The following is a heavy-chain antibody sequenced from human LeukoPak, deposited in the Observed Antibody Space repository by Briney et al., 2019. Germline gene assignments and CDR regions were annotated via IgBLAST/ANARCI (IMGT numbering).Heavy chain of an antibody. D-gene: IGHD3-10*01. CDR3: ARYYYGSGSYSPPSYFDY. J-gene: IGHJ4*02. CDR1: GFIFHNFA. V-gene: IGHV3-23*01. CDR2: ISGSGETT. Sequence: GGSLRPSCAASGFIFHNFAVSWVRQAPGKGLEWVSSISGSGETTYYADSVKGRFAISRDNSKNTLYLLMNSLRAEDTAVYYCARYYYGSGSYSPPSYFDYWGQGTLVTVSS.